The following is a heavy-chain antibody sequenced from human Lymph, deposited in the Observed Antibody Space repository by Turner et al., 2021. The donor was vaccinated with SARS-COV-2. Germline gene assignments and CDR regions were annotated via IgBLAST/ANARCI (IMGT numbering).Heavy chain of an antibody. D-gene: IGHD6-13*01. V-gene: IGHV3-53*01. Sequence: EVQLVEPGGGLIQPGGSLRLSCAASGITVSRNYMNRVRQAPGKVLEWVSVIYSGGTTYYAGSVKGRFTIYRNNSKNTLYLKMNSLGVEDTAVYYCARDLGTYGMDVWGQGTTVTVSS. CDR2: IYSGGTT. J-gene: IGHJ6*02. CDR3: ARDLGTYGMDV. CDR1: GITVSRNY.